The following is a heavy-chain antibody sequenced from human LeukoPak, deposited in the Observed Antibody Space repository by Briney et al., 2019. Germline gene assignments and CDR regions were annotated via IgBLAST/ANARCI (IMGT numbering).Heavy chain of an antibody. CDR2: TYYSGSF. V-gene: IGHV4-59*01. Sequence: PSETLSLTCTVSAGSISSYSGSWIRQPPGKGREEIGYTYYSGSFNSNTSLKSRVTISMDTSEHQFSLKLSSVTAADTAVYYCARDDDSPGAPLNAFDFWGQGTMVTV. J-gene: IGHJ3*01. CDR1: AGSISSYS. D-gene: IGHD3-3*01. CDR3: ARDDDSPGAPLNAFDF.